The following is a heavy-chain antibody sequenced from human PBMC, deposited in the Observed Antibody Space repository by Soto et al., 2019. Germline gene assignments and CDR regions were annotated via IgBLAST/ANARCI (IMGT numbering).Heavy chain of an antibody. CDR2: ISGSGGST. Sequence: GGSLRLSCAASGFTFSSYAMSWVRQAPGKGLEWVSAISGSGGSTYYADSVKGRFTISRDNSKNTLYLQMNSLRAEDRAVYYCANGDILVVPAAIRGGQQPFDYWGQGTLVTVSS. CDR3: ANGDILVVPAAIRGGQQPFDY. J-gene: IGHJ4*02. D-gene: IGHD2-2*02. V-gene: IGHV3-23*01. CDR1: GFTFSSYA.